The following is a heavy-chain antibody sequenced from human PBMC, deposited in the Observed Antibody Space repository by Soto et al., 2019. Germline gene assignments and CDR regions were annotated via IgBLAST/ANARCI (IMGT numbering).Heavy chain of an antibody. J-gene: IGHJ4*02. Sequence: QVQLVESGGGVVQPGRSLRLSCAASGFTFSSYGMHWVRRAPGKGLEWVAVIWYDGSNKYYADSVKGRFTIARDNSKNTLHLQMNSLRAEDTAVYYCARRRERRIAAAYYFDCWGQGTLVTVSS. D-gene: IGHD6-13*01. V-gene: IGHV3-33*01. CDR2: IWYDGSNK. CDR3: ARRRERRIAAAYYFDC. CDR1: GFTFSSYG.